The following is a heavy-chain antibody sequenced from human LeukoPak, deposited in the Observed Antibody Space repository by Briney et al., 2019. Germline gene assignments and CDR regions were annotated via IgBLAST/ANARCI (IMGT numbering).Heavy chain of an antibody. Sequence: ASVKVSCKASGYTFTSYYLHWVRQAPGQGLEWMGVVNPSGGSTSYAQKFQGRVTMTRDTSTTTVYMELSSLRSDDTAVFYCARRHKHYYQIDYWGQGTLVTVSS. CDR3: ARRHKHYYQIDY. CDR2: VNPSGGST. J-gene: IGHJ4*02. V-gene: IGHV1-46*01. D-gene: IGHD1-26*01. CDR1: GYTFTSYY.